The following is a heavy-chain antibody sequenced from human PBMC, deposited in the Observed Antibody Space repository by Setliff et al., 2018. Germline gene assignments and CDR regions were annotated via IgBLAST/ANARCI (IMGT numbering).Heavy chain of an antibody. CDR1: GYTFTNYG. D-gene: IGHD6-19*01. CDR3: ARVTIAVAGYFDF. Sequence: GASVKVSCKASGYTFTNYGVTWVRQAPGQGLEWMGWIGAYNGNTYNAHKFQGRVTMTSDTSTSTAYMELRSLRSDDTAVYYCARVTIAVAGYFDFWGQGTLGTVSS. V-gene: IGHV1-18*01. J-gene: IGHJ4*02. CDR2: IGAYNGNT.